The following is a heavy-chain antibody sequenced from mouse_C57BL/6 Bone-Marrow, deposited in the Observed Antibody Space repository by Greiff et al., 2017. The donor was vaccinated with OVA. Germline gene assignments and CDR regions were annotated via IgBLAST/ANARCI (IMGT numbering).Heavy chain of an antibody. Sequence: VKLQQSGAELVKPGASVKISCKASGYAFSSYWMNWVKQRPGKGLEWIGQIYPGDGDTNYNGKFKGKATLTADKSSSTAYMQLSSLTSEDSAVYFCARRGITTVESGFAYWGQGTLVTVSA. CDR2: IYPGDGDT. D-gene: IGHD1-1*01. CDR1: GYAFSSYW. CDR3: ARRGITTVESGFAY. V-gene: IGHV1-80*01. J-gene: IGHJ3*01.